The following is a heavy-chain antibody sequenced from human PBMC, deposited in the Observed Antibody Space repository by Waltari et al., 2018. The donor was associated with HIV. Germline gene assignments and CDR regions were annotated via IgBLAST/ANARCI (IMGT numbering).Heavy chain of an antibody. CDR1: GYTFNSYD. CDR3: AIGEGPSRAEYFQH. V-gene: IGHV1-8*01. J-gene: IGHJ1*01. Sequence: QVQLVQSGAEVKKPGASVKVSCKASGYTFNSYDVNWVRQATGQGLEWMGWMNPKMGNTGYEQKSQGRVTMTRDTSISTAYMQLNNLRSEDTAVYYCAIGEGPSRAEYFQHWGQGTLITVSS. CDR2: MNPKMGNT. D-gene: IGHD4-17*01.